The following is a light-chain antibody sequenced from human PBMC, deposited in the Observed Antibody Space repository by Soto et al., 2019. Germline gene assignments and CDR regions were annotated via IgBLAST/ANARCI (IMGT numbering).Light chain of an antibody. CDR2: KAS. Sequence: DIQMTQSPSTLSVSVGDGVTITCRASQSISSWLAWYQQKPGKAPKLLIYKASSLESGVPSRFSGSGSGTEFTLTISSLQPDDFATYYCQQYNSYSITFGQGTRLEIK. V-gene: IGKV1-5*03. J-gene: IGKJ5*01. CDR1: QSISSW. CDR3: QQYNSYSIT.